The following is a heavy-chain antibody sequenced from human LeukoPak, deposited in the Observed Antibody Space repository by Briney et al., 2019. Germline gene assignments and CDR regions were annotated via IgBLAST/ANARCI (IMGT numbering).Heavy chain of an antibody. V-gene: IGHV3-23*01. Sequence: GGSLRLSCAASGFTFSSYAMRLVRQAPGKGLEWVSAISGSGGSTYYADSVKGRFTISRDNSKNTLYLQMNSLRAEDTAAYYCAKYNWNYRDAFDIWGQGTMVTVSS. CDR2: ISGSGGST. D-gene: IGHD1-7*01. CDR1: GFTFSSYA. J-gene: IGHJ3*02. CDR3: AKYNWNYRDAFDI.